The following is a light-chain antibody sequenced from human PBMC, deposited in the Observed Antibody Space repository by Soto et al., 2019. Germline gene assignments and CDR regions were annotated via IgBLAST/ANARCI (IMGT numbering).Light chain of an antibody. CDR2: RVS. Sequence: DVVLPQSPLSLPVTLGQPASISCRSSQSLVFSDGNTYLFWCQQRPGHSPRRLIYRVSNRDFGVPDRFSGSGSGTDFTLKISRVEAEDVGVYYCMQSAHWPHTFGQGTKLEIK. V-gene: IGKV2-30*01. CDR3: MQSAHWPHT. CDR1: QSLVFSDGNTY. J-gene: IGKJ2*01.